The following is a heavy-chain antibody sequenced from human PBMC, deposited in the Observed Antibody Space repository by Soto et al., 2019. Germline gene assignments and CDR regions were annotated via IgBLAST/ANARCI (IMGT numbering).Heavy chain of an antibody. CDR2: IYYSGST. CDR1: GGSVSSGSYY. D-gene: IGHD6-19*01. CDR3: ARGSGWFPDV. V-gene: IGHV4-61*01. J-gene: IGHJ6*02. Sequence: SETLSLTCTVSGGSVSSGSYYWSWIRQPPGKGLEWIGYIYYSGSTNYNPSLKSRVTISVDTSKNQFSLKLSSVTAADTAVYYCARGSGWFPDVWGQGTKVTVSS.